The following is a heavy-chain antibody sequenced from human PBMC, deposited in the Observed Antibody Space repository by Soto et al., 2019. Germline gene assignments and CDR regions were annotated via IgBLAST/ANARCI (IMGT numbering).Heavy chain of an antibody. CDR2: INPSGGST. CDR1: GYTFTNYH. Sequence: GASVKVSCKASGYTFTNYHMHWVRQAPGQGFEWMGIINPSGGSTTYAQKFQGRVTITADKSTSTAYMELSSLRSEDTAVYYCARDSLDYWGQGTLVTVSS. CDR3: ARDSLDY. J-gene: IGHJ4*02. V-gene: IGHV1-46*01.